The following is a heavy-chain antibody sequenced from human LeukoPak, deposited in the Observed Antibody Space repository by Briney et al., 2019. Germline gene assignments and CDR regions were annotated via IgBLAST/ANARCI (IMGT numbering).Heavy chain of an antibody. CDR2: IYYSGST. D-gene: IGHD2-15*01. CDR1: GGSISSYY. CDR3: ARGDSGYCSGGSCYPLDY. V-gene: IGHV4-59*01. Sequence: SETLSLTCTVSGGSISSYYWSWIRQPPGKGLEWIGYIYYSGSTNYNPSLKSRVTISVDTSKNQFSLKLSSVTAADTAVYYCARGDSGYCSGGSCYPLDYWGQGTLVTVSS. J-gene: IGHJ4*02.